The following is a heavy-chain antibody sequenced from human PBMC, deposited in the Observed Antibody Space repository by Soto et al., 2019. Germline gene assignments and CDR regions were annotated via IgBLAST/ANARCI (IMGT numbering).Heavy chain of an antibody. V-gene: IGHV3-9*01. CDR1: RFSLDDYA. CDR2: ISWDSGGI. CDR3: AKMVVAGTGWFDP. J-gene: IGHJ5*02. Sequence: GGSLRLSCAASRFSLDDYAMHWVRQAPGKGLEWVSGISWDSGGIGYADSVKGRFTISRDNAKNSLYLEMNSLRAEDTALYYCAKMVVAGTGWFDPWGQGTLVTVSS. D-gene: IGHD6-19*01.